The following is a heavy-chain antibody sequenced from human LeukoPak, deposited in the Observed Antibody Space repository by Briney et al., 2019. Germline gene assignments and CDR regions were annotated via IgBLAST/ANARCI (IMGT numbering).Heavy chain of an antibody. J-gene: IGHJ4*02. CDR1: GGSFSGYY. V-gene: IGHV4-34*01. D-gene: IGHD3-3*01. CDR2: INHSGST. CDR3: ARLNYDFWSGYIFDY. Sequence: SETLSLTCAVYGGSFSGYYWSWIRQPPGKGLEWIGEINHSGSTNYNPSLKSRVTISVDTSMNQFSLKLSSVTAADTAVYYCARLNYDFWSGYIFDYWGQGTLVTVSS.